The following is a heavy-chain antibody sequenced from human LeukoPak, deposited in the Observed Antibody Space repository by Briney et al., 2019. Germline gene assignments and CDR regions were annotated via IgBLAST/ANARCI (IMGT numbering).Heavy chain of an antibody. Sequence: SETPSLTCAVYGGSFSGYYWSWIRQPPGKGLEWIGEINHSGSTNYNPSLKSRVTISVDTSKNQFSLKLSSVTAADTAVYYCARAARTYCSSTSCMAGFDYWGQGTLVTVSS. CDR2: INHSGST. CDR3: ARAARTYCSSTSCMAGFDY. J-gene: IGHJ4*02. CDR1: GGSFSGYY. V-gene: IGHV4-34*01. D-gene: IGHD2-2*01.